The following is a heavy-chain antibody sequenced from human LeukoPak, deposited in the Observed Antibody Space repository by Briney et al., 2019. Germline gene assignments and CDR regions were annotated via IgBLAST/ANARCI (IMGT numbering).Heavy chain of an antibody. CDR3: AKKGYAGQGTYSYYFDY. CDR1: GFTFSSYS. V-gene: IGHV3-21*04. J-gene: IGHJ4*02. Sequence: PGGSLRLSCAASGFTFSSYSMNWVRQAPGKGLEWVSSISSSSSYIYYADSVKGRFTISRDNAKNSLYLQMNSLRADDTAVYYCAKKGYAGQGTYSYYFDYWGQGTLVTVSS. D-gene: IGHD3-10*01. CDR2: ISSSSSYI.